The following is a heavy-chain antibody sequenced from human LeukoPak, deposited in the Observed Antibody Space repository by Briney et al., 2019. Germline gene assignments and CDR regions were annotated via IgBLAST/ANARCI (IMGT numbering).Heavy chain of an antibody. CDR2: IWYDGSNK. CDR3: ARDRSPYSSGYYY. V-gene: IGHV3-33*01. CDR1: GFTFSSYG. Sequence: GGSLRLSCAASGFTFSSYGMHWVRQAPGKGLEGVAVIWYDGSNKYYADSVKRRFTISRDNSKNTLYLQMNSLRAGDTAVYYCARDRSPYSSGYYYWGQGTLVTVSS. D-gene: IGHD3-22*01. J-gene: IGHJ4*02.